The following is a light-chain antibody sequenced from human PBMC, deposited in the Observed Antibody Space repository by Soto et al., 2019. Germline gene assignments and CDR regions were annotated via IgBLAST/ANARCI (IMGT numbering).Light chain of an antibody. CDR3: QQYNNWPFT. J-gene: IGKJ3*01. V-gene: IGKV3-15*01. CDR1: QSVSSN. Sequence: EIVMTQSPATLSVSPGERATLSCRASQSVSSNLAWYQQKPGQAPRLLIYGASTRATGIPARFSGSGSGTEFTFTISSLQSGDFAVYYCQQYNNWPFTFGPGTKVDIK. CDR2: GAS.